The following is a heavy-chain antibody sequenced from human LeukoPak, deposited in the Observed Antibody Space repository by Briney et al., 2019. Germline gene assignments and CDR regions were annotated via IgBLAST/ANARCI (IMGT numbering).Heavy chain of an antibody. Sequence: GRSLRLSCAASGFTFSNAWMSWVRQAPGKWLEWVVRIKSKNDGGTTDYAAPVKGRFTISRDDSKNTLYLQMNSLKTEDTAVYYCTTGIGIAARGADAFDIWGQGTMVTVSS. CDR3: TTGIGIAARGADAFDI. CDR2: IKSKNDGGTT. CDR1: GFTFSNAW. J-gene: IGHJ3*02. V-gene: IGHV3-15*01. D-gene: IGHD6-6*01.